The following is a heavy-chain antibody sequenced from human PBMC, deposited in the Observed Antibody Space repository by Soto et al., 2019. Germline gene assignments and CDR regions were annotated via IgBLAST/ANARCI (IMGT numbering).Heavy chain of an antibody. CDR2: IIPIVGIA. D-gene: IGHD3-10*01. CDR1: GGTFSSYS. Sequence: QVQLVQSGDEVKKPGSSVKVSCKASGGTFSSYSISWVRQDPGQGLEWMGTIIPIVGIASYAKKFQGRVTITADKSTSTAYMDLSSLRSEDTAVYYCARWFGELRVFAPWGQGTLVTVSS. V-gene: IGHV1-69*02. J-gene: IGHJ5*02. CDR3: ARWFGELRVFAP.